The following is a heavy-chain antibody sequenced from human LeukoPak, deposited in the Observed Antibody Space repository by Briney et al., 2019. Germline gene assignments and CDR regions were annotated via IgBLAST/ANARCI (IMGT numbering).Heavy chain of an antibody. J-gene: IGHJ4*02. CDR1: GGSFSGYY. D-gene: IGHD1-1*01. Sequence: SETLSLTCAVYGGSFSGYYWSWIRQPPGKGLEWIGEINHSGSTNYNPSLKSRVTISVDTSKNQFSLKLSSVTAADTAVYYCARRRRVLGSWIDYWGQGTLVTVSS. V-gene: IGHV4-34*01. CDR2: INHSGST. CDR3: ARRRRVLGSWIDY.